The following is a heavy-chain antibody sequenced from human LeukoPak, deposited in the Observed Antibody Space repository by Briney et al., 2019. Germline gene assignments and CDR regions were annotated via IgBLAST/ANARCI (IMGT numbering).Heavy chain of an antibody. CDR1: GGSISRGGYY. J-gene: IGHJ5*02. Sequence: SQTLSLTCTVSGGSISRGGYYWSWIRQHPGKGLEWIGYIYYSGSTYYNPSLKSRVTISVDTSKNQFSLKLSSVTAADTAVYYCARGDVRALRTFDPWGQGTLVTVSS. CDR3: ARGDVRALRTFDP. D-gene: IGHD2-21*02. CDR2: IYYSGST. V-gene: IGHV4-31*03.